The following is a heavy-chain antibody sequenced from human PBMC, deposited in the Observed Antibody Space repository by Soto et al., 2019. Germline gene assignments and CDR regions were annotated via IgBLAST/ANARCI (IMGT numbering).Heavy chain of an antibody. V-gene: IGHV3-13*01. CDR2: ITTAGDT. J-gene: IGHJ6*02. Sequence: EVQVVESGGGLVQPGGSLRLSCAASGFTFSNYDMYWVRQVTGTGLEWVSGITTAGDTYYPDSVKGRFTISREKAKNSLYLQMNSLSAGDTAVYYCARELHGGSYGMDVWGQGTTVTVSS. CDR1: GFTFSNYD. CDR3: ARELHGGSYGMDV.